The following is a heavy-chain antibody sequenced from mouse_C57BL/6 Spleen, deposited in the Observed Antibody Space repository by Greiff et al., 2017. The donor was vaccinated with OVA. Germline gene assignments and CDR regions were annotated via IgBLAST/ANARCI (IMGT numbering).Heavy chain of an antibody. CDR3: ASYLLRDY. J-gene: IGHJ2*01. CDR1: GYTFTDYY. V-gene: IGHV1-26*01. Sequence: VQLQQSGPELVKPGASVKISCKASGYTFTDYYMNWVKQSHGKSLEWIGDINPNNGGTSYNQKFKGKATLTVDKSSSTAYMELRSLTSEDSAVYYCASYLLRDYWGKGTTLTVSS. D-gene: IGHD2-1*01. CDR2: INPNNGGT.